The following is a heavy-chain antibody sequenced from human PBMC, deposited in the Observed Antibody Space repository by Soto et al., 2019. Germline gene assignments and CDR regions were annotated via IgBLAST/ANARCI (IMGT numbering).Heavy chain of an antibody. J-gene: IGHJ4*02. V-gene: IGHV3-23*01. D-gene: IGHD3-22*01. CDR2: ISGSGGST. Sequence: RLSCAASGFTFSSYAMSWVRQAPGKGLEWVSAISGSGGSTYYADSVKGRFTISRGNSKNTLYLQMNSLRAEDTAVYYCAKLEYYYDSSGYYPGLFDYWGQGTLVTVSS. CDR3: AKLEYYYDSSGYYPGLFDY. CDR1: GFTFSSYA.